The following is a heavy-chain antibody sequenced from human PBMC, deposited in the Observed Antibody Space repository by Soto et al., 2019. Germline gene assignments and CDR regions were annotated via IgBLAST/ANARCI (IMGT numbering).Heavy chain of an antibody. Sequence: QVQVAQPGVEVRKPGSSVKVSCEAPGGGLTWNSIAWVRQAPGQGLEWMGRIRPILDVQYYAQKFEGRVTLTADKSTGTVYMDLNNLTFADTALYYCAKDSLSLFSVQSPSYSMDVWGDGTAVAVSS. CDR3: AKDSLSLFSVQSPSYSMDV. CDR2: IRPILDVQ. V-gene: IGHV1-69*04. D-gene: IGHD6-19*01. J-gene: IGHJ6*03. CDR1: GGGLTWNS.